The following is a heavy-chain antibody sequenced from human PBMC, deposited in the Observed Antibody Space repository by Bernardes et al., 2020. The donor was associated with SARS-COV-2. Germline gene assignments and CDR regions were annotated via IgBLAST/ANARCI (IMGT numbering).Heavy chain of an antibody. CDR1: GGSISSYY. J-gene: IGHJ4*02. V-gene: IGHV4-59*01. D-gene: IGHD3-16*01. CDR3: ARGGTYYDYVWGSLEYFDY. Sequence: SETLTLTCTVSGGSISSYYWSWIRQPPGKGLEWIGYIYYSGSTNYNPSLKSRVTISVDTSKNQFSLKLSSVTAADTAVYYCARGGTYYDYVWGSLEYFDYWGQGTLVTVSS. CDR2: IYYSGST.